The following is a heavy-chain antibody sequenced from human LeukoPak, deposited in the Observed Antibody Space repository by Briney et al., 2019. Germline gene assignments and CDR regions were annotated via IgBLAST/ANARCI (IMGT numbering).Heavy chain of an antibody. D-gene: IGHD3-22*01. J-gene: IGHJ4*02. V-gene: IGHV1-18*01. Sequence: GASVKVSCKASGYTFTSYGISWVRQAPGQGLEWMGWISAYNGNTNYAQKLQGRVTMTTDTSTSTAYMELRSLRSDDTAVYYCARTEGMIVVVIPDYWGQGTLVTVSS. CDR1: GYTFTSYG. CDR2: ISAYNGNT. CDR3: ARTEGMIVVVIPDY.